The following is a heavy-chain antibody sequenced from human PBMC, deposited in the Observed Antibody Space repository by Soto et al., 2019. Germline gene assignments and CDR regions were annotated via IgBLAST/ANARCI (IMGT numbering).Heavy chain of an antibody. CDR1: GGSISSGDYY. CDR3: ARGNDFWSGYSTLTYYGLDV. CDR2: IYYSGST. V-gene: IGHV4-30-4*01. J-gene: IGHJ6*02. D-gene: IGHD3-3*01. Sequence: SETLSLTCSVSGGSISSGDYYWSWVRQPPQKGLEWIGCIYYSGSTYYNPSLKSRVTISVDTAKNQFSLNLSSVTAADTAVYYCARGNDFWSGYSTLTYYGLDVWGQGTTVTVSS.